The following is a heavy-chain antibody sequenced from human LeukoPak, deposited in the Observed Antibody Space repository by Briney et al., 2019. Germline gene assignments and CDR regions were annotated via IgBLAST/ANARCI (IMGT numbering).Heavy chain of an antibody. CDR1: GFTFSTYG. V-gene: IGHV3-30*03. CDR3: TRDVWGDRDNYFDC. Sequence: GGSLRLSCAASGFTFSTYGMHWVRQAPGKGLEWVAVISYDGTNKYYADSVKGRFTISRDNAKNTLYLEMNNLRAEDTAVYYCTRDVWGDRDNYFDCWGQGTLVTVSS. J-gene: IGHJ4*02. CDR2: ISYDGTNK. D-gene: IGHD2-8*01.